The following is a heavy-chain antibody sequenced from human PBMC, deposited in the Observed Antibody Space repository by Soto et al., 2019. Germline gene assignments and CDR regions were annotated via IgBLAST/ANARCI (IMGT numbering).Heavy chain of an antibody. CDR3: ARVWGGSNYIGWFDP. Sequence: SYTLSPTCTVCSGAISYGDCCRRCIREPPGKGLEWIGYIYYSGSTYYNPSLKSRVTISVDTSKNQFSLKLSSVTAADTAVYYCARVWGGSNYIGWFDPWGQGTLVTVSS. CDR1: SGAISYGDCC. CDR2: IYYSGST. J-gene: IGHJ5*02. V-gene: IGHV4-30-4*01. D-gene: IGHD4-4*01.